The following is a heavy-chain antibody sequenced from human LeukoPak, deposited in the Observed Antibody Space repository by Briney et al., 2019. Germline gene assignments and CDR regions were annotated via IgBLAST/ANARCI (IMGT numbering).Heavy chain of an antibody. CDR3: ARDYVVPAATGAFDI. J-gene: IGHJ3*02. Sequence: SETLSLTCTVSGGSISSYYWSWIRQPAGKGLERIGRIYTSGSTNYNPSLKSRVTMSVDTSKNQFSLKLSSVTAADTAVYYCARDYVVPAATGAFDIWGQGTMVTVSS. D-gene: IGHD2-2*01. V-gene: IGHV4-4*07. CDR1: GGSISSYY. CDR2: IYTSGST.